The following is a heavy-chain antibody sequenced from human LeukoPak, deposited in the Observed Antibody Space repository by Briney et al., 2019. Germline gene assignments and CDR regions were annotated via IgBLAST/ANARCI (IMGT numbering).Heavy chain of an antibody. D-gene: IGHD5-18*01. CDR3: ARALSYSYGSMDF. CDR1: VFTFSSYS. CDR2: ISSCSKYI. Sequence: GGSLRLSCAASVFTFSSYSMNWVRQAPGKGLEWVSSISSCSKYIYNADSVKGRFTISRDNAKNSMYLQMNSLRAEDTAVYYCARALSYSYGSMDFWGQGTLVIVSS. J-gene: IGHJ4*02. V-gene: IGHV3-21*01.